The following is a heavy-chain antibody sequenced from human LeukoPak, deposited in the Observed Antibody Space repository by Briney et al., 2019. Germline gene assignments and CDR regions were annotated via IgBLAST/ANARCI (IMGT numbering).Heavy chain of an antibody. D-gene: IGHD4-23*01. CDR2: FDPEDGET. Sequence: ASVKVSFKVSGYTLPELSMHRVRQAPGKGLEWMGGFDPEDGETIYAQKFQGRVTMTEDTSTDTAYMELSSLRSEDTAVYYCATDLATVVIVTTYWGQGTLVTVSS. V-gene: IGHV1-24*01. J-gene: IGHJ4*02. CDR1: GYTLPELS. CDR3: ATDLATVVIVTTY.